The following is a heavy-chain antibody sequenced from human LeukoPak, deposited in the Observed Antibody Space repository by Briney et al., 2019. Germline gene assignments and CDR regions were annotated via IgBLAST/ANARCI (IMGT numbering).Heavy chain of an antibody. CDR1: GFSLSTSGVG. CDR3: AHRSIAAAGSMYYFDY. J-gene: IGHJ4*02. Sequence: KSGPTLVKPTQTLTLTCTFSGFSLSTSGVGVGWIRQPPGKAMEWLALIYWDDDKRYSPSLKSRLTITKDTSKNQVVLTMTNMDPVDTATYYCAHRSIAAAGSMYYFDYWGQGTLVTVSS. D-gene: IGHD6-13*01. V-gene: IGHV2-5*02. CDR2: IYWDDDK.